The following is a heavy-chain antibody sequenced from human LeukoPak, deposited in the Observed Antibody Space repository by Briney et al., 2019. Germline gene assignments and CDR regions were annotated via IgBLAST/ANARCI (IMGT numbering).Heavy chain of an antibody. V-gene: IGHV4-59*08. J-gene: IGHJ4*02. CDR1: GGSISNHY. D-gene: IGHD2-2*02. CDR2: VYYSGTT. CDR3: ARHRFIRRSSTSCYTGCYFDY. Sequence: SETLSLTCIVSGGSISNHYWSWIRQPPGKGLEWIGYVYYSGTTNYNTSLKSRVTMSVDTSKNQFSLKLSSVTAADTAVYYCARHRFIRRSSTSCYTGCYFDYWGQGTLVTVSS.